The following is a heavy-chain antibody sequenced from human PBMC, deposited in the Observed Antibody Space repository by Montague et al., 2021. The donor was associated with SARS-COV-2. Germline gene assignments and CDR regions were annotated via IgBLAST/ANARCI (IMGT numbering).Heavy chain of an antibody. CDR3: ARGPVTISGVLIFIPAARHLDA. Sequence: SETLSLTCAVYSGSFSDFYWTWIRQSPGTGLEWIGEINHTGSATYNPSLKGRVTLSRDTSKNQFSLKLQSVTPADTAISYCARGPVTISGVLIFIPAARHLDAWGQGTSVIVSS. J-gene: IGHJ3*01. CDR2: INHTGSA. D-gene: IGHD3-3*01. V-gene: IGHV4-34*01. CDR1: SGSFSDFY.